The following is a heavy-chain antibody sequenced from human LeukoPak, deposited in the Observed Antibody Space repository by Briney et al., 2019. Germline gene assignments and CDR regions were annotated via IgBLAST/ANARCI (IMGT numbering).Heavy chain of an antibody. Sequence: GSLRLSCAASGFTFSSYAVTWVRQAPGEGLEWVSAISGSGGGTYYADSVKGRFTISRDNSKNTLYLQMNSLRDEDTAVYYCAKDMAPYYDSSGQGDAFDIWGQGTMVTVSS. V-gene: IGHV3-23*01. CDR2: ISGSGGGT. CDR1: GFTFSSYA. D-gene: IGHD3-22*01. J-gene: IGHJ3*02. CDR3: AKDMAPYYDSSGQGDAFDI.